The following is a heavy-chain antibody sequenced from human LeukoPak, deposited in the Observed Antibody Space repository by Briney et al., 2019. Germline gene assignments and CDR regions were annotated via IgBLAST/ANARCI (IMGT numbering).Heavy chain of an antibody. V-gene: IGHV1-2*02. Sequence: ASVKVSCKASGYTFTGYYMHWVRQAPGQGLEWMGWINPNSGGTNYAQKFQGRVTMTRDTSISTAYMELSRLRSDDTAVYYCAREVIAAAGDNNYYYYYGVDVWGQGTTVTVSS. CDR3: AREVIAAAGDNNYYYYYGVDV. CDR2: INPNSGGT. J-gene: IGHJ6*02. CDR1: GYTFTGYY. D-gene: IGHD6-13*01.